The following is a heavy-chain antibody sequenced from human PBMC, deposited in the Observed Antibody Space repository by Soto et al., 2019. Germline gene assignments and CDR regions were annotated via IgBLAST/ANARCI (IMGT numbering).Heavy chain of an antibody. J-gene: IGHJ4*02. D-gene: IGHD6-19*01. V-gene: IGHV3-23*01. CDR3: AKATTNGGWFNPFDS. CDR1: GFSFVNYA. CDR2: LSGSGTST. Sequence: GGALRLSCAASGFSFVNYAMTWVRQAPGKGLEWVSGLSGSGTSTYYADSVKGRFTISRDNSRDTLFLQMNSLTADDTAVYYCAKATTNGGWFNPFDSWGQGALVTVSS.